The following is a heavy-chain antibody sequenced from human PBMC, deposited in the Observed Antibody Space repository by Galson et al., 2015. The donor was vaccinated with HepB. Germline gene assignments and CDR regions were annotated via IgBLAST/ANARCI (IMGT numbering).Heavy chain of an antibody. J-gene: IGHJ6*03. V-gene: IGHV4-59*01. CDR2: IYYSGST. CDR3: ARVFLHRQYFYYMDV. Sequence: TLSLTCTVSGGSISSNYWSWIRQPPGKGLEWIGHIYYSGSTNYNPSLKSRVTISVDTSKNQFSLKLSSVTAADTAVYYCARVFLHRQYFYYMDVWGKGTTVTVSS. CDR1: GGSISSNY. D-gene: IGHD2/OR15-2a*01.